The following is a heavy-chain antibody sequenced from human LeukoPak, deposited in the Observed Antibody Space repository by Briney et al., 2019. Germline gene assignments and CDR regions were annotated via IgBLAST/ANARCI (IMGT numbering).Heavy chain of an antibody. CDR2: INHSGRT. J-gene: IGHJ2*01. D-gene: IGHD4-23*01. Sequence: PSETLSLTCTVSGGSISSSSYYWSWIRQPPGKGLEWIGEINHSGRTNCSPSLKSRVTISVDTSKNQFSLNLTSVTAADTAVYYCARALQWYPPRALISGRGYFDLWGRGTLVTVSS. V-gene: IGHV4-39*07. CDR1: GGSISSSSYY. CDR3: ARALQWYPPRALISGRGYFDL.